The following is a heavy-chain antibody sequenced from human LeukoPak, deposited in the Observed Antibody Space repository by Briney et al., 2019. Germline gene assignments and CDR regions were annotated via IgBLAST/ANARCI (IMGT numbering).Heavy chain of an antibody. J-gene: IGHJ4*02. D-gene: IGHD1-26*01. CDR2: INSDGSST. V-gene: IGHV3-74*01. CDR3: ARVGHSGSYYAY. CDR1: GFTFSSYW. Sequence: GGSLRLSCAASGFTFSSYWMHWVRQAPGKGLVWVSRINSDGSSTSYADSVKGRFTISRDNAKNTLYLQMNSLRAEDTAVYYCARVGHSGSYYAYWGQGTLVTVSS.